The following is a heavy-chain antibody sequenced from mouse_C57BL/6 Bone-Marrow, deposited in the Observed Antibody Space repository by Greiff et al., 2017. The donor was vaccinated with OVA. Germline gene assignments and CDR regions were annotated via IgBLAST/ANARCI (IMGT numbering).Heavy chain of an antibody. J-gene: IGHJ3*01. CDR3: ADNLCDYGRGFAY. D-gene: IGHD2-13*01. V-gene: IGHV5-17*01. CDR1: GFTFSDYG. CDR2: ISSGSSTI. Sequence: EVKLQESGGGLVKPGGSLKLSCAASGFTFSDYGMHWVRQAPEKGLEWVAYISSGSSTIYYADTVKGRFTISRDNAKNTLFLQMTSLRSEDTAMYYCADNLCDYGRGFAYWGQGTLVTVSA.